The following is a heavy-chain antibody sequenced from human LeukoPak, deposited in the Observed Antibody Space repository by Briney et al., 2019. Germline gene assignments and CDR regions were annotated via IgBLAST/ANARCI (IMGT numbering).Heavy chain of an antibody. V-gene: IGHV1-18*01. CDR3: ARGEAKIGYDF. J-gene: IGHJ4*02. CDR2: VGACNGHT. CDR1: GYTFTNYG. D-gene: IGHD5-24*01. Sequence: ASVKVSCKASGYTFTNYGFTWVRQAPGQGLEWMGWVGACNGHTIYAPGLQGRVTMTTDTSTSTVFMELRSLRSDDTAVYYCARGEAKIGYDFWGRGTLITVSS.